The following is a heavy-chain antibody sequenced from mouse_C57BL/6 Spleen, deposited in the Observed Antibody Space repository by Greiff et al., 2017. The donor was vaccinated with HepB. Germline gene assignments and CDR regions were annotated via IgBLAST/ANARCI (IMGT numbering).Heavy chain of an antibody. D-gene: IGHD1-1*01. Sequence: EVQVVESGPGLVKPSQSLSLTCSVTGYSITSGYYWNWIRQFPGNKLEWMGYISYDGSNNYNPSLKNRISITRDTSKNQFFLKLNSVTTEDTATYYCARGNYYGSSYYFDYWGQGTTLTVSS. CDR2: ISYDGSN. CDR1: GYSITSGYY. V-gene: IGHV3-6*01. CDR3: ARGNYYGSSYYFDY. J-gene: IGHJ2*01.